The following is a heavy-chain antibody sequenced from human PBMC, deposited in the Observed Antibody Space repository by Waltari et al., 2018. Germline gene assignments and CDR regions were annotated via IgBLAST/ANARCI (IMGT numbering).Heavy chain of an antibody. CDR3: AREGMSGYNRADAFDI. V-gene: IGHV1-3*03. CDR1: GYTFTSYD. D-gene: IGHD5-12*01. Sequence: QVQLVPSGAEVKKPGASVKVSCKASGYTFTSYDMHLLRQAPGQRLEWMGWINAGNGNTKYSQEFQGRVTITRDTSASTAYMELSSLRSEDMAVYYCAREGMSGYNRADAFDIWGQGTMVTVSS. J-gene: IGHJ3*02. CDR2: INAGNGNT.